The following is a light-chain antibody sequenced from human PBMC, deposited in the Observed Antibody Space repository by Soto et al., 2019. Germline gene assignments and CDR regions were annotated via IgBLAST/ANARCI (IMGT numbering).Light chain of an antibody. CDR1: QSVGSN. Sequence: EIVMTQSPATLSVSPGERATLSCRASQSVGSNLAWYQQKPGQAPRLLIHGASTRATGVPARFSGSGSGTDTTLTISSRQSEDFAVYYCQQYNNWPLTFGGGTKVESK. V-gene: IGKV3-15*01. CDR2: GAS. CDR3: QQYNNWPLT. J-gene: IGKJ4*01.